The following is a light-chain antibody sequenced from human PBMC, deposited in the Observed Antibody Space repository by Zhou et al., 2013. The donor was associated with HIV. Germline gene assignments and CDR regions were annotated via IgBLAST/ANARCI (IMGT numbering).Light chain of an antibody. Sequence: EIVLTQSPDTLSLSPGERATLTCRASQSVRNNWLAWYQRKPGQAPRLLISSTSTRAAGIPDRFSGSGSGTDFTLTINRLEPEDFAVYYCQQYGASSRYSFGQGTKLEIK. CDR2: STS. J-gene: IGKJ2*03. CDR3: QQYGASSRYS. V-gene: IGKV3-20*01. CDR1: QSVRNNW.